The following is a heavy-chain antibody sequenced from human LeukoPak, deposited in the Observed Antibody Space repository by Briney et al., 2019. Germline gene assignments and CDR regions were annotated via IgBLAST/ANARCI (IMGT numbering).Heavy chain of an antibody. D-gene: IGHD6-13*01. CDR3: VRDRSISATGGVGFDF. CDR1: GLTVSNNY. V-gene: IGHV3-53*04. Sequence: GGSLRLSCAASGLTVSNNYMSWVRQAPGKGLEWVSVLYSDGTTYYADSVKGRFTISRHNSYNTLYLQMNSLRPEDTAVYYCVRDRSISATGGVGFDFWGQGTLVTVSS. J-gene: IGHJ4*02. CDR2: LYSDGTT.